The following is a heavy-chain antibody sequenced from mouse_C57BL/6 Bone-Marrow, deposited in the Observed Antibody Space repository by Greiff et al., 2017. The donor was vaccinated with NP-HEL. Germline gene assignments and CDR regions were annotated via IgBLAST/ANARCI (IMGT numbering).Heavy chain of an antibody. J-gene: IGHJ3*01. Sequence: QVQLQQPVAELVKPGASVKLSCKASGYTFTSYWMHWVKQRPGQGLEWIGMIHPNSGSTNYNEKFKSKATLTVDKSSSTAYMQPSSLTSEDSAVYYCARSYPAWFAYWGQGTLVTGSA. V-gene: IGHV1-64*01. D-gene: IGHD1-1*01. CDR2: IHPNSGST. CDR1: GYTFTSYW. CDR3: ARSYPAWFAY.